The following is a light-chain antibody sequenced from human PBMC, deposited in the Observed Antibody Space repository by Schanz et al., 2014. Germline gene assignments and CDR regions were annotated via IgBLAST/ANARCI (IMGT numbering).Light chain of an antibody. J-gene: IGKJ2*01. V-gene: IGKV3-20*01. CDR1: QSVSTN. CDR2: DAS. Sequence: EIVLTQSPATLSVSPGERVTLSCRASQSVSTNLAWHQQKPGQAPRLLIYDASSRATGIPDRFSGSGSGTDFTLSISRLEPEDFAVYYCHHYGGSPYTFGQGTKLEIK. CDR3: HHYGGSPYT.